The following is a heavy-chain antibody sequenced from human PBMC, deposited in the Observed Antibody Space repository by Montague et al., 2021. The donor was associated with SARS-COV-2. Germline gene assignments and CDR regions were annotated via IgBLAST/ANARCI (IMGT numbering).Heavy chain of an antibody. CDR2: IYHGGST. CDR1: GDSISSSNW. CDR3: ARLDGLGY. Sequence: SETLSLTCAVSGDSISSSNWWSWVRQPPEKGLEWIGEIYHGGSTXXNPCLKRRVTMSIDESRNQFSLSLSSLTAADTAVYYCARLDGLGYWGQGTLVAVSS. V-gene: IGHV4-4*02. D-gene: IGHD3/OR15-3a*01. J-gene: IGHJ4*02.